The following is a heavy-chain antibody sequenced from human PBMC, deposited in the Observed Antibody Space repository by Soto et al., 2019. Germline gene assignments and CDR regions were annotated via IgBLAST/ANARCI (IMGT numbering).Heavy chain of an antibody. Sequence: GGSLRLCCTASGCTFSSYARSWVRQAPGKGLEWVSAISGSGGSTYYADSVKGRFTISRDNSKNTLYLQMNSLRAEDTAVYYCETDLSLLAAQYWFAPWGQGTLVTVS. CDR2: ISGSGGST. CDR3: ETDLSLLAAQYWFAP. V-gene: IGHV3-23*01. D-gene: IGHD6-6*01. CDR1: GCTFSSYA. J-gene: IGHJ5*02.